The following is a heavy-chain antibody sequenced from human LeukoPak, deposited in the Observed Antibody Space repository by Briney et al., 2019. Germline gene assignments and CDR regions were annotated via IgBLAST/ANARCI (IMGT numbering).Heavy chain of an antibody. CDR1: GGSFSGYY. CDR3: ARGAGSGSYYFDY. J-gene: IGHJ4*02. V-gene: IGHV4-34*01. Sequence: PSETLSLTCAVYGGSFSGYYWSWIRQPPGKGLEWLGEINHSGSTNYNPSLKSRVTISVDTSKNQFSLKLSSVTAADTAVYYCARGAGSGSYYFDYWGQGNLVTVSS. D-gene: IGHD1-26*01. CDR2: INHSGST.